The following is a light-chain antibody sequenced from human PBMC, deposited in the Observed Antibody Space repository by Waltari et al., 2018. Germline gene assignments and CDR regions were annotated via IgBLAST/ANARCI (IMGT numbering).Light chain of an antibody. CDR1: TPNIANTY. J-gene: IGLJ3*02. CDR3: GTWDSSLGIGV. V-gene: IGLV1-51*01. Sequence: QSVLTQPPSVSAAPGQKVTISCSGSTPNIANTYVSWYPQFPGTAPKLLIYEDNRRPSGIPDRFSGSKSGASATLGITGLQTGDEANYYCGTWDSSLGIGVLGGGTRVTVL. CDR2: EDN.